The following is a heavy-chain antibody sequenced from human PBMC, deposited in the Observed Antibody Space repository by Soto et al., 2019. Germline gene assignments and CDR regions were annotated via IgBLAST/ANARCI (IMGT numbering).Heavy chain of an antibody. CDR3: ASRGYSYGPYYFDH. CDR1: GGSISSSNW. V-gene: IGHV4-4*02. CDR2: IYHSGST. J-gene: IGHJ4*02. D-gene: IGHD5-18*01. Sequence: SETLSLTCAVSGGSISSSNWWSWVRQPPGKGLEWIGEIYHSGSTNCNPSLKSRVTISVDKSKNQFSLKLSSVTAADTAVYYCASRGYSYGPYYFDHWGQGTLVTVSS.